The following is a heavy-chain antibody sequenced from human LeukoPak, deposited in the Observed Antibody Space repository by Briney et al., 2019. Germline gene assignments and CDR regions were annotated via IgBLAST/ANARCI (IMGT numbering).Heavy chain of an antibody. V-gene: IGHV3-21*01. J-gene: IGHJ4*02. D-gene: IGHD2-2*01. CDR3: ARAGGYCSSTSCDYPDY. CDR1: GFTFSSYS. CDR2: FSSSSSYI. Sequence: GGSLRLSCAASGFTFSSYSMNWVRQAPGKGLEWVSSFSSSSSYIYYADSVKGRFTISRDNAKNSLYLQMNSLRAEDTAVYYCARAGGYCSSTSCDYPDYWGQGTLVTVSS.